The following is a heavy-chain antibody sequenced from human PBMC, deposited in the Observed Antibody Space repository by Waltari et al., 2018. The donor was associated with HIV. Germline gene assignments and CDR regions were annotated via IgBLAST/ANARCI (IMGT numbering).Heavy chain of an antibody. J-gene: IGHJ4*02. CDR3: AMLYYDSSGYPSGADY. CDR2: ISGSGGST. CDR1: GFTFSSYA. D-gene: IGHD3-22*01. V-gene: IGHV3-23*01. Sequence: EVQLLESGGGLVQPGGSLRLSCAASGFTFSSYAMSWVRQAPGKGREWVAAISGSGGSTYYAGSVKGRFTISRDNSKNTLYLQMNSLRAEDTAVYYCAMLYYDSSGYPSGADYWGQGTLVTVSS.